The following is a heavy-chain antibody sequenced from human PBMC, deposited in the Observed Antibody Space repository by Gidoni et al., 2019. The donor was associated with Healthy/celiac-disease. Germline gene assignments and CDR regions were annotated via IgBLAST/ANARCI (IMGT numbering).Heavy chain of an antibody. J-gene: IGHJ4*02. CDR1: GFTFDDYA. CDR2: ISWNCGSI. Sequence: EVQLVESGGGLVQPGRSLRLSCAASGFTFDDYAMHWVRQAPGKGLEWVSGISWNCGSIGYADSVKGRFTISRDNAKNSLYLQMNSLRAEDTALYYCVCGYFDYWGQGTLVTVSS. CDR3: VCGYFDY. V-gene: IGHV3-9*01. D-gene: IGHD1-26*01.